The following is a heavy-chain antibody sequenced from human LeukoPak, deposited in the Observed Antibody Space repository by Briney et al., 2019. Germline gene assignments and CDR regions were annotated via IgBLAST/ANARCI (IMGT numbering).Heavy chain of an antibody. CDR1: GVSISSYY. D-gene: IGHD5-12*01. Sequence: PSETLSLTCTVSGVSISSYYWSWIRQPPGKGLEWIGYIYYSGSTNYNPSLKSRVIISVDTSKNQFSLKLSSVTAADTAVYYCAHSGYDFWSQTHFDYWGQGTLVTVSS. CDR3: AHSGYDFWSQTHFDY. V-gene: IGHV4-59*01. CDR2: IYYSGST. J-gene: IGHJ4*02.